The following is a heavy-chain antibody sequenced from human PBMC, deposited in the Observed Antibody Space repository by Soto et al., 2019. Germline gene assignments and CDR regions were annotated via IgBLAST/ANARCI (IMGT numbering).Heavy chain of an antibody. CDR2: FDPEDGET. Sequence: ASVKVSCQVSGYTLTELFMHWVRQAPGKGLEWMGGFDPEDGETIYAQKFQGGVTMTEDTSTDTAYMELSSLRSEDTAVYYCATGLAVVVITHFDYWGQGTLVTVSS. D-gene: IGHD3-22*01. CDR1: GYTLTELF. J-gene: IGHJ4*02. CDR3: ATGLAVVVITHFDY. V-gene: IGHV1-24*01.